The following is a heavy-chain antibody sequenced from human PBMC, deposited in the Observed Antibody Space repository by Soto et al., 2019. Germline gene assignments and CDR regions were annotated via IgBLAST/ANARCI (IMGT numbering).Heavy chain of an antibody. Sequence: ASVKVSCKASGYTFTSYYMHWVRQAPGQGLEWMGIINPSGGSTTYAQKFQGRVSISVDMSKNQFSLRLTSVTAADTAVYYCARGGSSDWQVALDIWGQGTMVTVSS. D-gene: IGHD6-19*01. CDR2: INPSGGST. V-gene: IGHV1-46*01. CDR3: ARGGSSDWQVALDI. J-gene: IGHJ3*02. CDR1: GYTFTSYY.